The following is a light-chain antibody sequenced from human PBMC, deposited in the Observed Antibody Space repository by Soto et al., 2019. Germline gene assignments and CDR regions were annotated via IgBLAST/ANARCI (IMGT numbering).Light chain of an antibody. CDR2: STT. J-gene: IGLJ2*01. V-gene: IGLV7-43*01. Sequence: QAVVTQEPSLTVSPGGTVTLTCASSTGAVTSGYYPNWFQQKPGQPPRALIYSTTYKHSWTPARFSGSLLGGKAALTLSGAQPEDEAEYYCLLFYGDGVVFGGGTKFTVL. CDR3: LLFYGDGVV. CDR1: TGAVTSGYY.